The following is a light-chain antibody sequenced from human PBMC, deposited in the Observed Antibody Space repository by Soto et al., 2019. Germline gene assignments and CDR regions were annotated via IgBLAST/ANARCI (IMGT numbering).Light chain of an antibody. CDR1: QSVASGH. V-gene: IGKV3-20*01. CDR2: DAS. J-gene: IGKJ1*01. CDR3: QQYGSSGT. Sequence: IVVSLSPGTLSLSKGERATLSCRASQSVASGHLAWYQQTPGQAPRLLVSDASSRATGIPDRFSGSASGTDFTLTISRLEPEDFAVYYCQQYGSSGTFGQGTKVDIK.